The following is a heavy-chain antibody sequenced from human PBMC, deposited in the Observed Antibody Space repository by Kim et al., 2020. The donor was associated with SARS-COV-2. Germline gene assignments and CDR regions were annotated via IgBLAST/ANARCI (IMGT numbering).Heavy chain of an antibody. V-gene: IGHV3-30*18. D-gene: IGHD3-10*01. CDR2: ISYDGSNK. Sequence: GGSLRLSCAASGFTFSSYGMHWVRQAPGKGLEWVAVISYDGSNKYYADSVKGRFTISRDNSKNTLYLQMNSLRAENTAVYYCAKTYGSGSYYPYYYYGM. CDR3: AKTYGSGSYYPYYYYGM. CDR1: GFTFSSYG. J-gene: IGHJ6*01.